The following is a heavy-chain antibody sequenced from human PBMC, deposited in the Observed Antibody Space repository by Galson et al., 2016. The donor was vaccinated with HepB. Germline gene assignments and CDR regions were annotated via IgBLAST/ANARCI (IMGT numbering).Heavy chain of an antibody. Sequence: SCKASGYTFTGYYIHWVRQAPGQGLEWMGWINPKIGCTNYAQKFQGRVTMTRDTSINTAYMEVRRLRSDDTAVYYCARALRPLSGSDLDYWGQGTLVTVSS. CDR3: ARALRPLSGSDLDY. J-gene: IGHJ4*02. CDR2: INPKIGCT. CDR1: GYTFTGYY. D-gene: IGHD1-26*01. V-gene: IGHV1-2*02.